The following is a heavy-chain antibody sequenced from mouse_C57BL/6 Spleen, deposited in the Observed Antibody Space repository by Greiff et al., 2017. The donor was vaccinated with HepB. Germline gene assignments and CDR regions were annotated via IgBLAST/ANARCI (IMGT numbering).Heavy chain of an antibody. CDR1: GYTFTSYW. V-gene: IGHV1-52*01. J-gene: IGHJ1*03. CDR2: IDPSDSET. D-gene: IGHD1-1*01. Sequence: QVQLQQPGAELVRPGSSVKLSCKASGYTFTSYWMHWVKQRPIQGLEWIGNIDPSDSETTYNQKFKDKATLTVDKSSSTDYMQLSSLTSEDSAVYYCARADYYGSSYWYFDVWGTGTTVTVSS. CDR3: ARADYYGSSYWYFDV.